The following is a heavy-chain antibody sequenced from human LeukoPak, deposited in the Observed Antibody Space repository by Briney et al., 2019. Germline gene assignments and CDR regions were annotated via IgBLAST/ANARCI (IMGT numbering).Heavy chain of an antibody. CDR1: GGSFSGYY. D-gene: IGHD6-13*01. J-gene: IGHJ4*02. V-gene: IGHV4-34*01. CDR2: INHSEDT. Sequence: PSETLSLTCAVYGGSFSGYYWSWIRQPPGKGLEWIGEINHSEDTSYNPSLKSRVTISVDTSKNQFSLKLSSVTAADTAVYYCARILPIAAAGIDYWGQGTLVTVSS. CDR3: ARILPIAAAGIDY.